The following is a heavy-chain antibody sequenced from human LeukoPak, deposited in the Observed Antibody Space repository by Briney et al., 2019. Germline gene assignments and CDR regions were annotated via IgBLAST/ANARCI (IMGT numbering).Heavy chain of an antibody. Sequence: GGSLRLSCADSGFSFDSYSMHWVRQAPGKGPEWVAVVSYDGSNKYYADPVKGRFTISRDNSKNTLYLQMDSLRAEDTAVYYCARVYCGGDCYSTELFQDWGQGTLVTVSS. J-gene: IGHJ1*01. CDR1: GFSFDSYS. CDR2: VSYDGSNK. V-gene: IGHV3-30-3*01. D-gene: IGHD2-21*02. CDR3: ARVYCGGDCYSTELFQD.